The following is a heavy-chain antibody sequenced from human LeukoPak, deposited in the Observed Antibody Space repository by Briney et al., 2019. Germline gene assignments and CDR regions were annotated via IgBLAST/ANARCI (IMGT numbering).Heavy chain of an antibody. D-gene: IGHD3-3*01. CDR2: INAGNGNT. CDR3: ASEHYDFWSGYDPKYYYGMDV. J-gene: IGHJ6*02. CDR1: GYTFTSYA. V-gene: IGHV1-3*01. Sequence: VASVKVSCKASGYTFTSYAMHWVRQAPGQRLEWMGWINAGNGNTKYSQKFQGRVTITRDTSASTAYMELSSLRSDDTAVYYCASEHYDFWSGYDPKYYYGMDVWGQGTTVTVSS.